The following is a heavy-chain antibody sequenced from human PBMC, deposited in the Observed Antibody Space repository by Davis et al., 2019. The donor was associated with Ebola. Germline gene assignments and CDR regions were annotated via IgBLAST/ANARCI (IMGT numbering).Heavy chain of an antibody. V-gene: IGHV1-8*03. D-gene: IGHD3-3*01. Sequence: ASVKVSCKASAYTFTSYDINRVRQATGQGLEWMGWMNPNSGKTGYAQKVQGRVTITRNTSISTAYMELSSLRSEDTAVYYCARGGGNDFWSGYYTEFDYWGQGTLVTVSS. CDR3: ARGGGNDFWSGYYTEFDY. J-gene: IGHJ4*02. CDR2: MNPNSGKT. CDR1: AYTFTSYD.